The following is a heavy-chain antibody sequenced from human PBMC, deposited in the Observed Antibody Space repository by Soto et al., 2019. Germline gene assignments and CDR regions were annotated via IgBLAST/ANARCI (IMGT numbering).Heavy chain of an antibody. D-gene: IGHD2-2*02. J-gene: IGHJ5*02. CDR1: CGSISSGDYY. V-gene: IGHV4-30-4*02. CDR2: IYYSGST. Sequence: SDTLSLTCTVSCGSISSGDYYWSWIRQPPGKGLEWIGYIYYSGSTYYNPSLKSRVTISVDTSKNQFSLKLSSVTAADTAVYYCARSLPYCSSTSCYTGWFDPWGQGTQVTVSS. CDR3: ARSLPYCSSTSCYTGWFDP.